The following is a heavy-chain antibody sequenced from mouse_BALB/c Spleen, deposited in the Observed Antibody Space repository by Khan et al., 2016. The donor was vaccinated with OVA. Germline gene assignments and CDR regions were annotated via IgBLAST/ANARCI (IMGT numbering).Heavy chain of an antibody. CDR1: GFTFSSYA. D-gene: IGHD1-3*01. CDR3: ARHNFCPFAY. CDR2: INSDGTYT. J-gene: IGHJ3*01. V-gene: IGHV5-9-3*01. Sequence: EVELVESGGGLVKPGGSLKLSCAASGFTFSSYAMSWVRQTPEKRLEWVATINSDGTYTYYPDSVKGRFTISRDNAKNTLYLKMSSLRSEDTAMYYCARHNFCPFAYWGQGTLVTVSA.